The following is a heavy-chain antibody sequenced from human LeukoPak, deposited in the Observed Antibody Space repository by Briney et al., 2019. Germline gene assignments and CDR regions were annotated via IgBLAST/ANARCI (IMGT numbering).Heavy chain of an antibody. CDR3: ARVGRRDGYNTPYYFDY. V-gene: IGHV3-11*04. CDR1: GFTFSDYY. D-gene: IGHD5-24*01. CDR2: ISSRSSTI. Sequence: GGSLRLSCAVSGFTFSDYYMIWIRQAPGKGLEWVSYISSRSSTIYYADSVKGRFTISRDNAKNSLYLQMNSLRAEDTAVYYCARVGRRDGYNTPYYFDYWGQGTLVTVSS. J-gene: IGHJ4*02.